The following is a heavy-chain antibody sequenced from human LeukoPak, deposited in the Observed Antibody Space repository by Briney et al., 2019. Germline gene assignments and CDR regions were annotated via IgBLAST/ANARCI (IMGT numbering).Heavy chain of an antibody. CDR2: IYYSGST. Sequence: SETLSLTCTVSGGSISSSSYYWSWIRQPPGKGLEWIGYIYYSGSTNYNPSLKSRVTISVDTSKNQFSLKLSSVTAADTAVYYCARAEGPYYYDSSGYPFDYWGQGTLVTVSS. CDR1: GGSISSSSYY. D-gene: IGHD3-22*01. J-gene: IGHJ4*02. V-gene: IGHV4-61*01. CDR3: ARAEGPYYYDSSGYPFDY.